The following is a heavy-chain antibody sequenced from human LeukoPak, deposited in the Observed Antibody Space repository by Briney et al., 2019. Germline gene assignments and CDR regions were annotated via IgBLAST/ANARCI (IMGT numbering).Heavy chain of an antibody. D-gene: IGHD4-17*01. CDR1: GXTFSNYW. V-gene: IGHV3-7*05. CDR2: IKEDGSET. CDR3: ARAYGDY. Sequence: PGGSLRLSCVASGXTFSNYWMTWVRQAPGKGLEWVANIKEDGSETLYVGSVKGRLTISRDNAKNSLYLQMNSLRAEDTAVYYCARAYGDYWGQGTLVTVSS. J-gene: IGHJ4*02.